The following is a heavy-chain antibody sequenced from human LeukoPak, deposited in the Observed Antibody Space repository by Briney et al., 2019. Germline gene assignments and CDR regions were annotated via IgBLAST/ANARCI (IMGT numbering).Heavy chain of an antibody. CDR1: GFTSSNFA. Sequence: GGSLRLSCAASGFTSSNFAMNWVRQTPGKGLEYVSSISGSTGRAYYADSVKGRFTISRDDSKNTVYLEMNSLRAEDTALYFYAKANCGSECFYIMDVWGQGTMVTVSS. V-gene: IGHV3-23*01. CDR2: ISGSTGRA. CDR3: AKANCGSECFYIMDV. D-gene: IGHD3-16*01. J-gene: IGHJ6*02.